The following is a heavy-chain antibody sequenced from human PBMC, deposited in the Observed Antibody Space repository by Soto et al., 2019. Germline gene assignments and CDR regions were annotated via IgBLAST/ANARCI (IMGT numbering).Heavy chain of an antibody. D-gene: IGHD4-17*01. J-gene: IGHJ4*02. CDR2: ISGSGGST. CDR1: GFTFSSYS. Sequence: XGSLRLSCAASGFTFSSYSMSWVRQAPGKGLEWVSAISGSGGSTYYADSVKGRFTISRDNSKNTLYLQMNSLRAEDTAVYYCAKEPDHGDYFDDWGQGTLVTVSS. CDR3: AKEPDHGDYFDD. V-gene: IGHV3-23*01.